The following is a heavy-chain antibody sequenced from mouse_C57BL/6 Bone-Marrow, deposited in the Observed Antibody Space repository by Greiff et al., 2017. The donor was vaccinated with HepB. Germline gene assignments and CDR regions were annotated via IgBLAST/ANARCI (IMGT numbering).Heavy chain of an antibody. CDR1: GYTFTSYW. V-gene: IGHV1-55*01. Sequence: VQLQQSGAELVKPGASVKMSCKASGYTFTSYWITWVKQRPGQGLEWIGDIYPGSGSTNYNEKFKSKATLTVDTSSSTAYMQLSILTSEDSAVYYCAREASYGSSPYYFDYWGQGTTLTVSS. D-gene: IGHD1-1*01. J-gene: IGHJ2*01. CDR2: IYPGSGST. CDR3: AREASYGSSPYYFDY.